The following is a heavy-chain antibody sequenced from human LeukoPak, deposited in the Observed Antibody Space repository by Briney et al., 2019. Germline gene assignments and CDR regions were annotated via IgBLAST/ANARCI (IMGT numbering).Heavy chain of an antibody. CDR3: ARALFTMIVVVPYEYYFDY. Sequence: SETLSLTCTVSGGSISSSSYYWGWIRQPPGKGLEWIGSIYYSGSTYYNPSLKSRVTISVDTSKNQFSLKLSSVTAADTAVYYCARALFTMIVVVPYEYYFDYWGQGTLVTVSS. D-gene: IGHD3-22*01. CDR2: IYYSGST. J-gene: IGHJ4*02. V-gene: IGHV4-39*07. CDR1: GGSISSSSYY.